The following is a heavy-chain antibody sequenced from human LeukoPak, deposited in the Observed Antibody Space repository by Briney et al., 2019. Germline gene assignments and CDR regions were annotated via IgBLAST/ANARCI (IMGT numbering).Heavy chain of an antibody. D-gene: IGHD3-9*01. Sequence: SVKVACKASGGTFSSYAISWVRQAPGQGLEWMGGIIPIFGTANYAQKFQGRVTITADESTSTAYMELSSLRSEDTAVYYCARSYDILYGYYYWGQGTLVTVSS. CDR2: IIPIFGTA. V-gene: IGHV1-69*13. CDR1: GGTFSSYA. CDR3: ARSYDILYGYYY. J-gene: IGHJ4*02.